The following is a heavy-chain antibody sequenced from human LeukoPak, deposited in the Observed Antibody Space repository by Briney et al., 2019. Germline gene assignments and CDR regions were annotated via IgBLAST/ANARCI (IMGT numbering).Heavy chain of an antibody. CDR3: ARDQYDSVWGSYRPYFDF. Sequence: GASVKLSCKASGYTFRSYGVSRIRQAPGQGLEWMGSISIYNGNTQYAENCQGRVTMTTDTATSTAYMELSLRSDDTAMYYCARDQYDSVWGSYRPYFDFWGQGTLVTVSS. CDR2: ISIYNGNT. D-gene: IGHD3-16*02. J-gene: IGHJ4*02. V-gene: IGHV1-18*01. CDR1: GYTFRSYG.